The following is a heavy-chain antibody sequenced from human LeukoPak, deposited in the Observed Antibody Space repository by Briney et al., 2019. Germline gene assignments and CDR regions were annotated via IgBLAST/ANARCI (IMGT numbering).Heavy chain of an antibody. D-gene: IGHD3-10*01. J-gene: IGHJ6*02. CDR2: IIPIFGTA. Sequence: ASVKVSFKASGGTFSSYAFSWERQAPGQGLEWMGGIIPIFGTANYAQKFQGRVTITADESTSTAYMELSSLRSEDTAVYYCARATMVRGVGYYGMDVWGQGTTVTVSS. CDR3: ARATMVRGVGYYGMDV. V-gene: IGHV1-69*13. CDR1: GGTFSSYA.